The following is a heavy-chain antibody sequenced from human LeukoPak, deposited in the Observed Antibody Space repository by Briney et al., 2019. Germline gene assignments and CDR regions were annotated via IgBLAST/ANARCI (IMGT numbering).Heavy chain of an antibody. D-gene: IGHD1-26*01. CDR3: ARGGRLVGATDLFGY. V-gene: IGHV4-34*01. CDR2: INHSGST. J-gene: IGHJ4*02. CDR1: GGSFGGYY. Sequence: PSVTLSLTCAVYGGSFGGYYWSWIRQPPGKGLEWIGEINHSGSTNYNPSLKSRVTISVDTSKNQFSLKLSSVTAADTAVYYCARGGRLVGATDLFGYWGQGTLVTVSS.